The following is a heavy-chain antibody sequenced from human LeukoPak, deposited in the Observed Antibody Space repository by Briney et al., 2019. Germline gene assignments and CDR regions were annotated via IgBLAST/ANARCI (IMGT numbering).Heavy chain of an antibody. CDR2: ISYDGSNK. CDR1: GFTFSSYA. J-gene: IGHJ4*02. D-gene: IGHD6-13*01. Sequence: GGSLRLSCAASGFTFSSYAMHWVRQAPGKGLEWVAVISYDGSNKYYADSVKGRFTISRDNAKNTVYLQMNSLRAEDTGIYYCARGTSAGGPISPFDFWGQGTLVTVSS. V-gene: IGHV3-30*04. CDR3: ARGTSAGGPISPFDF.